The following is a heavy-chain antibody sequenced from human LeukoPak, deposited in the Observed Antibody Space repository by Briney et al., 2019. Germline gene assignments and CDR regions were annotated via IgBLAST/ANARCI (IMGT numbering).Heavy chain of an antibody. J-gene: IGHJ6*02. Sequence: ASVKVSCKASGYTFTSYNINWLRQATGQGLEWMGWMNPNSGNTGYAQEFQGRVSMTRDTSISTAYMELSSLRSEDTAVYYCARGPVEAVFGVSTEDWGQGTTVTVSS. CDR1: GYTFTSYN. D-gene: IGHD3-10*02. CDR3: ARGPVEAVFGVSTED. CDR2: MNPNSGNT. V-gene: IGHV1-8*01.